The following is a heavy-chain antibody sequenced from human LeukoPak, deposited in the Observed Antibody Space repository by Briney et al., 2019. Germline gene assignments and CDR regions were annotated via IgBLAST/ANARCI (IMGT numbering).Heavy chain of an antibody. V-gene: IGHV4-4*07. CDR3: AREIRHQRPPIAAAGTDWFDP. D-gene: IGHD6-13*01. CDR2: IYTSGST. CDR1: GGSISSYY. Sequence: SETLSLTCTVYGGSISSYYWSWIRQPPGKGLEWIGRIYTSGSTNYNPSLKSRVTMSVDTSKNQFSLKLSSVTAPSTAVYYCAREIRHQRPPIAAAGTDWFDPWGQGTLVTVSS. J-gene: IGHJ5*02.